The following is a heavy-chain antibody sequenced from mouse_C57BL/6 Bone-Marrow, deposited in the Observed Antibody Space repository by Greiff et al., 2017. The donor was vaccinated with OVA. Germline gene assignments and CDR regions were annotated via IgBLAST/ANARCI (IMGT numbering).Heavy chain of an antibody. CDR3: ATVDY. CDR2: IYPGSGNT. V-gene: IGHV1-76*01. Sequence: VQLQESGAELVRPGASVKLSCKASGYTFTDYYINWVKQRPGQGLEWIARIYPGSGNTYYNEKFKGKATLTAEKSSSTAYMQLSSLTAEDSAVYFCATVDYWGQGTSVTVSS. J-gene: IGHJ4*01. CDR1: GYTFTDYY.